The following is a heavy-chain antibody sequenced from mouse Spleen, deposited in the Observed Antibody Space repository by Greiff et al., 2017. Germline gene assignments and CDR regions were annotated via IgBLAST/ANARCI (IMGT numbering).Heavy chain of an antibody. J-gene: IGHJ4*01. V-gene: IGHV5-17*02. CDR3: ARWGPYYAMDY. Sequence: EVKVEESGGGLVQPGGSRKLSCAASGFTFSSFGMHWVRQAPEKGLEWVAYISSGSSTIYYADTVKGRFTISRDNPKNTLFLKMTSLSSEDTAMYYCARWGPYYAMDYWGQGTSVTVSS. CDR1: GFTFSSFG. CDR2: ISSGSSTI.